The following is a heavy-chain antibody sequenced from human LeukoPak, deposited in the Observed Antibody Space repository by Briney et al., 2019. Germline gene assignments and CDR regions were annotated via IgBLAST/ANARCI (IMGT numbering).Heavy chain of an antibody. CDR2: VYYSGST. J-gene: IGHJ3*02. Sequence: SETLSLTCTVSGGSISSSSYYWGWIRQPPGKGLEWIGSVYYSGSTYYNPSLKSRVTISVDTSKNQFSLKLSSVTAADTAVYYCARVAYCSSTSCYGRGRGAFDIWGQGTMVTVSS. CDR1: GGSISSSSYY. D-gene: IGHD2-2*01. V-gene: IGHV4-39*07. CDR3: ARVAYCSSTSCYGRGRGAFDI.